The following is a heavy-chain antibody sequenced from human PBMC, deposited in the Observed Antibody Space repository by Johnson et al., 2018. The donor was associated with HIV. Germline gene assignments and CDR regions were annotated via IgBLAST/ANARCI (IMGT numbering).Heavy chain of an antibody. V-gene: IGHV3-30*02. CDR1: AFTFSSYD. CDR2: IRSDGSNK. CDR3: AKDEGKGCRDLEGYAFDI. Sequence: QEQLVESGGGVVQPGGSLRLSCAASAFTFSSYDMHWVRQAPGKGLEWVAFIRSDGSNKYYVDSVKGRFTISRDNSENTLYLQMNSLRAEDTAVYYCAKDEGKGCRDLEGYAFDIWGQGTMVTVSS. D-gene: IGHD3/OR15-3a*01. J-gene: IGHJ3*02.